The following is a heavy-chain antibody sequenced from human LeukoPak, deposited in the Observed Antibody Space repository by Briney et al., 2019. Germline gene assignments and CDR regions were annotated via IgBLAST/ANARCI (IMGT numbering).Heavy chain of an antibody. CDR2: IYTSGST. CDR1: GGSISSGSYY. D-gene: IGHD6-19*01. Sequence: SETLSLTCTVSGGSISSGSYYWSWIRQPAGKGLEWIGRIYTSGSTNYNPSLKSRVTISVDTSKNQFSLKLSSMTAADTAVYYCAMVEQWLDSYYFDYWGQGTLVTVSS. V-gene: IGHV4-61*02. J-gene: IGHJ4*02. CDR3: AMVEQWLDSYYFDY.